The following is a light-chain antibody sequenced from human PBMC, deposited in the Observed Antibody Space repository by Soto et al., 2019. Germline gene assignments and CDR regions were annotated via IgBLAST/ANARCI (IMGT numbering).Light chain of an antibody. CDR1: SSDVGGYKY. V-gene: IGLV2-14*01. CDR3: SSYTSSSSNYV. J-gene: IGLJ1*01. Sequence: QSALTQPASVSGSPGQSITISCTGTSSDVGGYKYVSWYQQHPAKAPKLMIYEVSNRPSGVSNRFSGSKSGNTASLTISGLQAEDEADYYCSSYTSSSSNYVFGTGTKLTVL. CDR2: EVS.